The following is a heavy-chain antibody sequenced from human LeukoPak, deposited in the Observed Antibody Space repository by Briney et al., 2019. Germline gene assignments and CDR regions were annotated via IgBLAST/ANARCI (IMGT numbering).Heavy chain of an antibody. J-gene: IGHJ4*02. CDR2: ISSRGSSI. D-gene: IGHD5-24*01. V-gene: IGHV3-48*03. CDR3: ARMMAGRGFDY. Sequence: AGGSLRLSCAASGFTFSSYEMNWVRQAPGKGLEWVSYISSRGSSIYYADSVKGRFTISRDNAKNSLYLQMNSLRAEDTAVYYCARMMAGRGFDYWGQGTLVTVSS. CDR1: GFTFSSYE.